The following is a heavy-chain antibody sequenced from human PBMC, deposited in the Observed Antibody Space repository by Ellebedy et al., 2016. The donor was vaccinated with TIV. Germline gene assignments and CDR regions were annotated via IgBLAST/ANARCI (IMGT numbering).Heavy chain of an antibody. CDR1: GFTFRSHG. CDR2: ISSDGSNK. CDR3: ARGGSSGSSDY. D-gene: IGHD3-10*01. J-gene: IGHJ4*02. V-gene: IGHV3-30*03. Sequence: GGSLRLXCVASGFTFRSHGIYWVRQAPGKGLVWVAVISSDGSNKYYADSVKGRFTISRDNSKNTLYLQMNSLRTDDMAVYYCARGGSSGSSDYWGQGTLVTVSS.